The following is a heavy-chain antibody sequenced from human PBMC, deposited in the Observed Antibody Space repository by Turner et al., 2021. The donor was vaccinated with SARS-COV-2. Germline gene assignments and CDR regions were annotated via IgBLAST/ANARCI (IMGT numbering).Heavy chain of an antibody. Sequence: VQLVESGGGLVKPGGSLRLSCAASGFPFSRYSMNWVRQAPEKGLEWVASINSGSSYIYYADSLKGRVTISRDNTKRSLFLQMNSLRVEDTAVYYCARGRDYYGSGTYYNYDYWGQGTLVTVSS. CDR2: INSGSSYI. CDR1: GFPFSRYS. CDR3: ARGRDYYGSGTYYNYDY. J-gene: IGHJ4*02. V-gene: IGHV3-21*02. D-gene: IGHD3-10*01.